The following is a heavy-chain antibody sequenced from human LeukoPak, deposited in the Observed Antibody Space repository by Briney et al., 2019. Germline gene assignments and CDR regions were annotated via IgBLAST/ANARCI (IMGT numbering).Heavy chain of an antibody. CDR2: MNPNSGNT. CDR3: ARGECGGGSCYSGY. V-gene: IGHV1-8*01. CDR1: GYTFTSYD. J-gene: IGHJ4*02. Sequence: ASVKASCKASGYTFTSYDINWVRQATGQGLEWMGWMNPNSGNTGYAQKFQGRVTMTRNTSISTAYMELSSLRSEDTAVYYCARGECGGGSCYSGYWGQGTLVTVSS. D-gene: IGHD2-15*01.